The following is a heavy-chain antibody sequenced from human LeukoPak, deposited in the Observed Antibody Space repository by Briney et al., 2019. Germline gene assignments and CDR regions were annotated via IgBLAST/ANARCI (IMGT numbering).Heavy chain of an antibody. J-gene: IGHJ5*02. CDR3: ARHDCSSTSCYIPWSWFDP. CDR1: GGSISSSSYY. Sequence: SETLSLTCTVSGGSISSSSYYWGWIRQPPGKGLEWIGSIYYSGSTYYNPSLKSRVTISVDTSKNQFSLKLSSVTAADTAVYYCARHDCSSTSCYIPWSWFDPWGQGTLVTVSS. D-gene: IGHD2-2*02. CDR2: IYYSGST. V-gene: IGHV4-39*01.